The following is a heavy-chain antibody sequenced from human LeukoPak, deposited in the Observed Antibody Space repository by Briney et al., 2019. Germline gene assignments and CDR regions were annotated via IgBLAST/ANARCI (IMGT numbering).Heavy chain of an antibody. V-gene: IGHV3-30*01. Sequence: GGSLRLSRAASGFTFSSYAMHWVRQAPGKGLEWVAVISYDGSNKYYADSVKGRFTISRDNSKNTLSLQMNSLRAEDTAVYYCAREESLERRGGFDYWGQGTLVTVSS. J-gene: IGHJ4*02. CDR1: GFTFSSYA. CDR2: ISYDGSNK. D-gene: IGHD3-16*01. CDR3: AREESLERRGGFDY.